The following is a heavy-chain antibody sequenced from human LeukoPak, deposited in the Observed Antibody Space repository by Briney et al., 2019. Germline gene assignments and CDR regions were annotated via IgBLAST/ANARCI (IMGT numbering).Heavy chain of an antibody. D-gene: IGHD3-10*01. CDR2: IYYSGST. CDR1: GGSISSYY. CDR3: ARSGLLWFGESPFDY. V-gene: IGHV4-59*01. Sequence: SETLSLTCTVSGGSISSYYWSWIRQPPGKGLEWVGYIYYSGSTNYKPSLKSRVSISVDTSKNQFSLKLSSVTAADTAVYYCARSGLLWFGESPFDYWGQGTLVTVSS. J-gene: IGHJ4*02.